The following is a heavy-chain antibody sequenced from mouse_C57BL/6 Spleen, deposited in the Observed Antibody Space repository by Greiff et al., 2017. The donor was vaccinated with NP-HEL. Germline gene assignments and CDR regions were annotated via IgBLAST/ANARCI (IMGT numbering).Heavy chain of an antibody. J-gene: IGHJ3*01. CDR3: ARQPYDGYYYAY. CDR1: GFTFSSYG. CDR2: ISSGGSYT. Sequence: VQLMESGGDFVKPGGSLKLSCAASGFTFSSYGMSWVRQTPDKRLEWVATISSGGSYTYYPDSVKGRFTISRDNAKNTLYLQMSSLKSEDTAMYYCARQPYDGYYYAYWGQGTLVTVSA. V-gene: IGHV5-6*01. D-gene: IGHD2-3*01.